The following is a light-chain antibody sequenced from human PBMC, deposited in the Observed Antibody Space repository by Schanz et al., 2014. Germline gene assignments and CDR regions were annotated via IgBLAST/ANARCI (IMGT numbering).Light chain of an antibody. CDR3: CSYTGSGML. CDR1: TSGVGGYNL. CDR2: EDI. Sequence: QSALTQPASVSGSPGQSITISCTGTTSGVGGYNLVSWYQQHPGKAPKLMIYEDIKRPSGVSNRFSGSRSGNTASLTISGLQAEDEADYHCCSYTGSGMLFGGGTKLTVL. J-gene: IGLJ2*01. V-gene: IGLV2-23*01.